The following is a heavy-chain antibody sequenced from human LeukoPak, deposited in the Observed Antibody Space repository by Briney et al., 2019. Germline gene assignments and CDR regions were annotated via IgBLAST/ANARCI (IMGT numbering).Heavy chain of an antibody. CDR3: ARDGFLESANWFDP. J-gene: IGHJ5*02. CDR2: IYTSGST. V-gene: IGHV4-61*02. Sequence: SETLSLTCTVSGGSISSGSYYWSWIRQPAGKGLEWIGRIYTSGSTNYNPSLKSRVTISVDTSKNQFSLKLSSVTAADTAVYDCARDGFLESANWFDPWGQGTLVTVSS. D-gene: IGHD3-3*01. CDR1: GGSISSGSYY.